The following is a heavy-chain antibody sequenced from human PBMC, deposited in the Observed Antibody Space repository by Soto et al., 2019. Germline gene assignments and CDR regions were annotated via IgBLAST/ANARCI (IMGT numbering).Heavy chain of an antibody. J-gene: IGHJ4*02. CDR3: AKDEGRYTYGLRDC. V-gene: IGHV3-33*06. D-gene: IGHD5-18*01. CDR1: GFTFSNYG. Sequence: QVQLVESGGGVVQPGRSLRLSCAASGFTFSNYGMHWVRQAPGKGLEWVAVIWYDGSYKYYADSVKGRFTIPRDNSRTTLYLQMNSLRAEDTAVYYCAKDEGRYTYGLRDCWGQGTLVTVSS. CDR2: IWYDGSYK.